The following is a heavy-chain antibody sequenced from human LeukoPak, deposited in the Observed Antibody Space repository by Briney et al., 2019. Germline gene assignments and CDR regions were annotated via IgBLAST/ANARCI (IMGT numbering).Heavy chain of an antibody. CDR3: ARGYSGSWPSH. CDR2: IYYSGST. CDR1: GGSISSYY. D-gene: IGHD6-13*01. V-gene: IGHV4-59*12. J-gene: IGHJ4*02. Sequence: SETLSLTCTVSGGSISSYYWSWIRQPPGKGLEWIGYIYYSGSTNYNPSLKSRVTISVDASKNQFSLKLSSVTAADTAVYYCARGYSGSWPSHWGQGTLVTVSS.